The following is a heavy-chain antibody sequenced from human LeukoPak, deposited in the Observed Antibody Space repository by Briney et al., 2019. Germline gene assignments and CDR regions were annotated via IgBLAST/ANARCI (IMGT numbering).Heavy chain of an antibody. CDR2: IYRGGST. Sequence: GGSLRLSCAASGFTVSSIYMSWVRQAPGKGLEWVSIIYRGGSTYYADSVKGRFAVSRDNSKNTLYLQMNSLRAEDTAVYYCAIGYSSSWYELWGQGTLVTVSS. CDR1: GFTVSSIY. J-gene: IGHJ5*02. CDR3: AIGYSSSWYEL. V-gene: IGHV3-53*01. D-gene: IGHD6-13*01.